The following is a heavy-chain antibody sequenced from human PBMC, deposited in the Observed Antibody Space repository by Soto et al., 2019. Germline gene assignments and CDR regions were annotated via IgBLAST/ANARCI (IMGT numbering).Heavy chain of an antibody. CDR2: IGAGGHDT. Sequence: PGGSLRLSCAASGFTFSIFAMSWVLQAPGKGLEWVSGIGAGGHDTYYADSVKGRFTISRDNFKGTLFLQMNSLRAEATAIYYCAKDRMDQNSVSDPFDIWGQGSMVTVSS. CDR1: GFTFSIFA. CDR3: AKDRMDQNSVSDPFDI. D-gene: IGHD2-2*01. J-gene: IGHJ3*02. V-gene: IGHV3-23*01.